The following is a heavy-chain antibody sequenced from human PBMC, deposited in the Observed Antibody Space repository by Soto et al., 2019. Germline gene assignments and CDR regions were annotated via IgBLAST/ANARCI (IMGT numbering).Heavy chain of an antibody. CDR2: TIPNFGTA. D-gene: IGHD3-22*01. CDR3: ARIRSDSSSYYLDY. CDR1: GGTFSSYG. V-gene: IGHV1-69*13. J-gene: IGHJ4*02. Sequence: ASVKLSSKASGGTFSSYGISWVRQAPGQGLEWMGGTIPNFGTAHDALKFQGRVTISADESTSTAYMELSSLRYEDTAVYYCARIRSDSSSYYLDYWGQGTPVTVSS.